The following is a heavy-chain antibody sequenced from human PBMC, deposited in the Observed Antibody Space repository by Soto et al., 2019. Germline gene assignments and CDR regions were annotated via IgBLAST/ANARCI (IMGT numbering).Heavy chain of an antibody. V-gene: IGHV4-39*01. D-gene: IGHD6-19*01. CDR2: IYYSGST. CDR1: GGSISSSSYY. CDR3: ARRPAAGFDY. J-gene: IGHJ4*02. Sequence: TLSLTCTVSGGSISSSSYYWGWIRQPPGKGLEWIGSIYYSGSTYYNPSLKSRVTISVDTSKNQFSLKLSSVTAADTAVYYCARRPAAGFDYWGQGTLVTVSS.